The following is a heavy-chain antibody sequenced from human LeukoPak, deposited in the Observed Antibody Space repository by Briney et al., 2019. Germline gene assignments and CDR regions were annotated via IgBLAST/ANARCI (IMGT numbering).Heavy chain of an antibody. D-gene: IGHD4-17*01. CDR1: GYTFTGYY. CDR2: INPNSGGT. Sequence: ASVKVSCKASGYTFTGYYMHWVRQAPGQGLEWMGWINPNSGGTNYAQKFQGRVTMTRDTSISTAYMELSSLRSEDTAVYYCARDQYGDYPNYYYMDVWGKGTTVTISS. J-gene: IGHJ6*03. V-gene: IGHV1-2*02. CDR3: ARDQYGDYPNYYYMDV.